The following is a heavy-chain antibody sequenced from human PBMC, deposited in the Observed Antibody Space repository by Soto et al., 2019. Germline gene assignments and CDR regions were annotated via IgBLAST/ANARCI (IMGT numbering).Heavy chain of an antibody. CDR1: GFTFSNYG. Sequence: QVQLVESGGGVVQPGGSLRLTCAASGFTFSNYGMHWVRQAPGKGLEWVAVSWYDGNNKYYADSVKGRVTISRDNPNNSLYVQMTRLRAEDTAVYYCARGLHSLFDYWGQGTLVTFSS. V-gene: IGHV3-33*01. CDR3: ARGLHSLFDY. CDR2: SWYDGNNK. D-gene: IGHD2-21*01. J-gene: IGHJ4*02.